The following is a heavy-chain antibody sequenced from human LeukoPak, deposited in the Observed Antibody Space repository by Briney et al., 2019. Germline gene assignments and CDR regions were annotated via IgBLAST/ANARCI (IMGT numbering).Heavy chain of an antibody. CDR1: GDSINNYY. CDR2: IYYSGRDT. J-gene: IGHJ4*02. V-gene: IGHV4-59*08. Sequence: SETLSLTCSVSGDSINNYYWSWIRQPPGKGLEWIAYIYYSGRDTSYSPSLKSRLTISVDTSKQQFSLSLRSVTAADTAVYYCARHPQGLRYFDNWGQGTLVIVSS. CDR3: ARHPQGLRYFDN.